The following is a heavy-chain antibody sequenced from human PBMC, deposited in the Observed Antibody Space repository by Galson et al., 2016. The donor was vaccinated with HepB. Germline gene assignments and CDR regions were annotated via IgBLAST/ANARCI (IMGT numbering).Heavy chain of an antibody. CDR3: ARDPRSDGYTEFDH. D-gene: IGHD5-24*01. J-gene: IGHJ4*02. CDR2: INCGNGNL. Sequence: SVKVSCKASGYTFTSFAIHWVRQAPGQRPEWMGWINCGNGNLKYSQKFQGRITITRDTSASAVNMELGSLRSDDSSVYYCARDPRSDGYTEFDHWGQGTLVTVSA. CDR1: GYTFTSFA. V-gene: IGHV1-3*01.